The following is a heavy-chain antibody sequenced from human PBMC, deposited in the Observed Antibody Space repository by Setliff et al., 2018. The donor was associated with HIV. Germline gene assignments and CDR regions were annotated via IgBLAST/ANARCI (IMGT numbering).Heavy chain of an antibody. J-gene: IGHJ4*02. CDR1: GYTFTGYY. CDR3: ARDSEAGV. CDR2: INPSGGST. V-gene: IGHV1-46*01. Sequence: ASVKVSCKASGYTFTGYYMHWVRQAPAQGLEWMGIINPSGGSTSYAQKFQDRVAMTTDTSTSTAYMELRSLRSDDTALYYCARDSEAGVWGQGTLVTVSS. D-gene: IGHD3-10*01.